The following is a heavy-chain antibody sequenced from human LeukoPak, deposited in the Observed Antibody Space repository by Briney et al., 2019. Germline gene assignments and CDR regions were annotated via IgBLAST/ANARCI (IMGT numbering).Heavy chain of an antibody. J-gene: IGHJ4*02. V-gene: IGHV3-30*02. Sequence: GGSLRLSCAASGFTFSTYAMTWVRQAPGKGLEWVAFIRYDGSNKYYADSVKGRFTISRDNSKNTLYLQMNSLRAEDTAVYYCAKDRGIVGASTPYFDYWGQGTLVTVSS. CDR3: AKDRGIVGASTPYFDY. CDR1: GFTFSTYA. D-gene: IGHD1-26*01. CDR2: IRYDGSNK.